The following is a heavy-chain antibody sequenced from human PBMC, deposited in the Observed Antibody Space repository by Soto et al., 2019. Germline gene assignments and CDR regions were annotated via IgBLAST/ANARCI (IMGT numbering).Heavy chain of an antibody. Sequence: SXTLSLTCAVYGGSFRGYYWSWILQPPGKGMEWIGEINNSGSTNYKPSIKSRVTISVDTSKNQFSLKLSSVTAADTAVYYCARDPDGSGSLFDPWGQGTLVTVSS. CDR3: ARDPDGSGSLFDP. J-gene: IGHJ5*02. CDR2: INNSGST. V-gene: IGHV4-34*01. D-gene: IGHD3-10*01. CDR1: GGSFRGYY.